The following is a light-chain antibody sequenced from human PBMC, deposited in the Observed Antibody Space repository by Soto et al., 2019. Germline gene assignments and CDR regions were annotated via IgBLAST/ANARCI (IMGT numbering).Light chain of an antibody. J-gene: IGLJ1*01. CDR2: DVS. CDR1: SSDVGGYNY. Sequence: QSALTQPASVSGSPGQSITISCTGTSSDVGGYNYVSWYQQHPGKAPKLMIYDVSNRPSGVSNRFSGSKSGNTASLTISGLQAEDEAHYYCSSYTSSSTLYVFGTGTKLTV. V-gene: IGLV2-14*01. CDR3: SSYTSSSTLYV.